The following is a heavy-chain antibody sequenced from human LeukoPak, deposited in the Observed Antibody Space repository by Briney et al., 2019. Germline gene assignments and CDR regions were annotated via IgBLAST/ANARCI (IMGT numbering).Heavy chain of an antibody. J-gene: IGHJ4*02. Sequence: PSETLSLTSTVSGGSISSYYWNWIRQPPGKGLEWIGYIYYSGSTNYNPSLKSRVTISVDTSKNQFSLRLSSVTAADTAVYYCARLQGGGSHRNFDYWGQGTLVTVSS. CDR1: GGSISSYY. D-gene: IGHD3-16*02. CDR3: ARLQGGGSHRNFDY. CDR2: IYYSGST. V-gene: IGHV4-59*01.